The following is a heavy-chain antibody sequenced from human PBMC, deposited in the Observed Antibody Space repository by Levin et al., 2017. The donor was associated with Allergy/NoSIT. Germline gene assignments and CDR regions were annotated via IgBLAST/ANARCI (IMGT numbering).Heavy chain of an antibody. Sequence: LSLPCAASGFPFSSYGMHWVRPTPGKGLEWVAVISYDGRNKYYADSVKGRFTISRVNSKNTLYLQLNSLRAEDTALYYCAQDLAPYSGSYQVGYWGQGTLVTVSS. CDR2: ISYDGRNK. J-gene: IGHJ4*02. V-gene: IGHV3-30*18. D-gene: IGHD1-26*01. CDR3: AQDLAPYSGSYQVGY. CDR1: GFPFSSYG.